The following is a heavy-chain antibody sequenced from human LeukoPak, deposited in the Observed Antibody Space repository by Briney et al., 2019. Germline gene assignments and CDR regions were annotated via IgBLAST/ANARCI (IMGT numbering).Heavy chain of an antibody. D-gene: IGHD3-10*01. CDR1: GFTLSSYS. CDR3: ARDPYGSGSYYYDY. V-gene: IGHV3-48*01. J-gene: IGHJ4*02. CDR2: ISSSSGTI. Sequence: PGGSLRLSCAASGFTLSSYSMNWVRQAPGKGLEWDSFISSSSGTIYYADSVKGRFTISRDNAKNSLYLQMNSLRAEDMAVYYCARDPYGSGSYYYDYWGQGTLVTVSS.